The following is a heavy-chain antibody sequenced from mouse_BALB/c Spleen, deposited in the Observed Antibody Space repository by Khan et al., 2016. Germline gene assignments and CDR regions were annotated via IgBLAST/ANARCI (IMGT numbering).Heavy chain of an antibody. CDR3: AREPFAMDY. J-gene: IGHJ4*01. V-gene: IGHV9-3-1*01. CDR1: GYTFTNYG. CDR2: INTYTGEP. Sequence: QIELVQSGPELKKPGETVKISCKASGYTFTNYGMNWVKQAPGKGLKWMGWINTYTGEPTYADDFKGRFAFSLETSASTAYLQINNVKNEDTATYFCAREPFAMDYWGQGTSVTVSS.